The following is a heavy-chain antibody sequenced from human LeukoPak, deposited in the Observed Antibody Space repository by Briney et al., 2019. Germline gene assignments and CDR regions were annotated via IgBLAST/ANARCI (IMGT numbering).Heavy chain of an antibody. CDR3: ARVSNYYGMDV. CDR1: GFTFSDYY. V-gene: IGHV3-11*05. CDR2: ISSSSSYT. J-gene: IGHJ6*02. Sequence: GGSLRLSCAASGFTFSDYYMSWIRQAPGKGLEWVSYISSSSSYTNYADSVKGRFTISRDNAKNSLYLQMNSLRAEDTAVYYCARVSNYYGMDVWGQGTTVTVSS.